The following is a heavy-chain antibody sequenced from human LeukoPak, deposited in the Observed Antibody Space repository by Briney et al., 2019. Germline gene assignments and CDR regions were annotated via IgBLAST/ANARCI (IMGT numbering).Heavy chain of an antibody. Sequence: PGGSLRLSCAASGFTFSSYSMKWVRQAPGKGLEGGSSISSGSTNISYADSVKGRFTISRDNANNSLYLQMNSLRAEDTAVYYCARDRDGDYEYAFDIWGQGTMVTVSS. CDR3: ARDRDGDYEYAFDI. CDR1: GFTFSSYS. CDR2: ISSGSTNI. D-gene: IGHD4-17*01. J-gene: IGHJ3*02. V-gene: IGHV3-21*01.